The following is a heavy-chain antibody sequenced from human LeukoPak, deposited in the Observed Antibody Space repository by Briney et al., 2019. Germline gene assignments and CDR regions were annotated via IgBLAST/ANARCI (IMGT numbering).Heavy chain of an antibody. CDR3: ARVSKVVTAIAFDY. V-gene: IGHV1-2*02. J-gene: IGHJ4*02. CDR2: INPNSGGT. Sequence: GASVKVSYKASGYTFTGYYMHWVRQAPGQGLEWMGWINPNSGGTNYAQKFQGRVTMTRDTSISTAYMELSRLRSDDTAVYYCARVSKVVTAIAFDYWGQGTLVTVSS. D-gene: IGHD2-21*02. CDR1: GYTFTGYY.